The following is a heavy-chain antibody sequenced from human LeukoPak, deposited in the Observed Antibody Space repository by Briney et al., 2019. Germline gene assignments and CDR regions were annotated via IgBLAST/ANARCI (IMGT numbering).Heavy chain of an antibody. V-gene: IGHV4-39*07. CDR1: GGSISSSSYY. Sequence: SETLSLTCTVSGGSISSSSYYWGWIRQPPGKGLEWIGSIYYSGSTYYNPSLKSRVTISVDTSKNQFSLKLSSVTAADTAVYYCARRRRSGWYVFRGLYFDYWGQGTLVTVSS. CDR2: IYYSGST. J-gene: IGHJ4*02. CDR3: ARRRRSGWYVFRGLYFDY. D-gene: IGHD6-19*01.